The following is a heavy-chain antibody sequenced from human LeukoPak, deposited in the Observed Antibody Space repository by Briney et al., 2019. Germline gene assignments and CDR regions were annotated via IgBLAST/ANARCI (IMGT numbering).Heavy chain of an antibody. CDR1: GFTFSIYW. Sequence: GGSLILSCAASGFTFSIYWMTWVRQAPGKGLEWVANIKQYGSEKYYVDSVKGRFTISRDNTKNSLYLQMNSLRAEDTAVYYCARLDDAFDIWGQGTMVTVSS. CDR2: IKQYGSEK. J-gene: IGHJ3*02. CDR3: ARLDDAFDI. D-gene: IGHD1-1*01. V-gene: IGHV3-7*01.